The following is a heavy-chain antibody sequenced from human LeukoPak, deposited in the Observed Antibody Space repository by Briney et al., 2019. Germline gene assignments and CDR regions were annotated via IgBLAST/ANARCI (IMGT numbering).Heavy chain of an antibody. CDR3: AKRTSGSSWYSSDY. CDR1: GFTFATYA. V-gene: IGHV3-23*01. D-gene: IGHD6-13*01. CDR2: ITSGGGAT. J-gene: IGHJ4*02. Sequence: GGSLRLSCAASGFTFATYAMSWVRLAPGKGPEWVSTITSGGGATYYADSVKGRFTISRDNSKNTLYLQMNSLRAEDTAVYYCAKRTSGSSWYSSDYWGQGTLVTVSS.